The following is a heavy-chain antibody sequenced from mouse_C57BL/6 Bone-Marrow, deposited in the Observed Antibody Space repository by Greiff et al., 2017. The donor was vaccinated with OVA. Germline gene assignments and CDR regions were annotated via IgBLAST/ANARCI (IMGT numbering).Heavy chain of an antibody. CDR1: GSTFTSYW. CDR2: IYPGSGST. CDR3: ASGITDFDY. J-gene: IGHJ2*01. Sequence: QVQLQQSGAELVKPGASVKMSCKASGSTFTSYWITWVKQRPGQGLEWIGDIYPGSGSTNYNEKFKSKATLTVDTSSSTAYMQLSSLTSEDSAVYYCASGITDFDYWGQGTTLTVSS. V-gene: IGHV1-55*01. D-gene: IGHD1-1*01.